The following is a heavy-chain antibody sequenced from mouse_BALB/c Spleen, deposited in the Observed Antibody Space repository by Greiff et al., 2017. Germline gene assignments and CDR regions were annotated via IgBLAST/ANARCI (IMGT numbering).Heavy chain of an antibody. CDR3: ARHEDYGNFAY. CDR2: ISNGGGST. D-gene: IGHD2-1*01. Sequence: VQLKESGGGLVQPGGSLKLSCAASGFTFSSYTMSWVRQTPEKRLEWVAYISNGGGSTYYPDTVKGRFTISRDNAKNTLYLQMSSLKSEDTAMYYCARHEDYGNFAYWGQGTLVTVSA. J-gene: IGHJ3*01. CDR1: GFTFSSYT. V-gene: IGHV5-12-2*01.